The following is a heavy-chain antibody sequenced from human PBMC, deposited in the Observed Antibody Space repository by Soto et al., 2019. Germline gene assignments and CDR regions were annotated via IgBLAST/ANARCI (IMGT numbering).Heavy chain of an antibody. Sequence: EVQLVESGGGLVQPGGYLRLSCAASGFTFSSYWMHWVRQAPGKGLVWVSRINSDGSSTSYADSVKGRFTISRDNAKNTLYLQMNSLRAEDTAVYYCASGYYYYGMDVWGQGTTVTVSS. J-gene: IGHJ6*02. CDR3: ASGYYYYGMDV. CDR2: INSDGSST. V-gene: IGHV3-74*01. CDR1: GFTFSSYW.